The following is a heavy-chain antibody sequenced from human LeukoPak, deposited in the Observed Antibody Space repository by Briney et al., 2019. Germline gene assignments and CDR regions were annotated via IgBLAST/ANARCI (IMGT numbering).Heavy chain of an antibody. CDR2: INPNSGGT. CDR3: EAIVGALEFDY. V-gene: IGHV1-2*06. D-gene: IGHD1-26*01. J-gene: IGHJ4*02. Sequence: ASVKVSCKTSGYTFTGYYMHWVRQAPGQGLEWMGRINPNSGGTNYAQKFQGRVTMTRDTSISTAYMELSRLRSDDTAVYYCEAIVGALEFDYWGQGTLVTVSS. CDR1: GYTFTGYY.